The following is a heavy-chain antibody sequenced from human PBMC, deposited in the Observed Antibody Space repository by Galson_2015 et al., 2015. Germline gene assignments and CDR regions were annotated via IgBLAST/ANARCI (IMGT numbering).Heavy chain of an antibody. D-gene: IGHD3-10*01. CDR3: ARSPAHSPLSKLKMVRGAITNSYSGMDV. Sequence: SLRLSCAASGFTFSGFWMHWVRQVPGKGLMWVARIYSDESNTNYADSVKGRFTISRDIAKNTVYLQMTRLRVEDTAVYYCARSPAHSPLSKLKMVRGAITNSYSGMDVWGQGTTVTVSS. V-gene: IGHV3-74*01. CDR1: GFTFSGFW. CDR2: IYSDESNT. J-gene: IGHJ6*02.